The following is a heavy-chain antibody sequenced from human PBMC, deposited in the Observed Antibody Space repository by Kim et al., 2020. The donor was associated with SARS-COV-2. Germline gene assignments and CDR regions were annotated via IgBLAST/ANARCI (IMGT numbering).Heavy chain of an antibody. D-gene: IGHD2-15*01. V-gene: IGHV3-23*01. Sequence: YADAVKGRFTISRDSSNNTLYLQVNSLRVEDTAVYFCARDACSGGSCYHDYWGQGTLVTVSS. J-gene: IGHJ4*02. CDR3: ARDACSGGSCYHDY.